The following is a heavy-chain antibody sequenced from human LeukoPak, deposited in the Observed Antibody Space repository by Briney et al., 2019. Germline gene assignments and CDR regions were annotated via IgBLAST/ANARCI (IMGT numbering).Heavy chain of an antibody. CDR2: ISSSGSTI. J-gene: IGHJ4*02. CDR1: GFTFSSYE. CDR3: AREPSGWETYFDY. Sequence: PGGALRLSCAASGFTFSSYEMNWVRQAPGKGLEWVSYISSSGSTIYYADSVKGRFTISRDNAKNSLYLQMNSLRAEDTAVYYCAREPSGWETYFDYWGQGTLVTVSS. D-gene: IGHD1-26*01. V-gene: IGHV3-48*03.